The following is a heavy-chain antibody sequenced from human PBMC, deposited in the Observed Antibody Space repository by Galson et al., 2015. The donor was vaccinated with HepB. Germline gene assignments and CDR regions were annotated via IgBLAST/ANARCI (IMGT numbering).Heavy chain of an antibody. V-gene: IGHV5-51*03. J-gene: IGHJ5*02. CDR2: IYPGDSDT. D-gene: IGHD3-22*01. CDR1: GYSFTSYW. Sequence: QSGAEVKKPGESLKISCKGSGYSFTSYWIGWVRQMPGKGLEWMGIIYPGDSDTRYSPSFQGQVTISADKSISTAYLQWSSLKASDTAMYYCARRQYYYDSSGYYGGWFDPWGQGTLVTVSS. CDR3: ARRQYYYDSSGYYGGWFDP.